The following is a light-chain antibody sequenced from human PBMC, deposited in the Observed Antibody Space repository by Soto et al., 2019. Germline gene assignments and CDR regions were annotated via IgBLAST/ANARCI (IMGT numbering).Light chain of an antibody. Sequence: QSVLTQPPSASGTPGQRVTISCSGSSSNIGNNYVYWYQLLPGTAPKLLIYRNNQRPSGVPDRFSGSKSGTSASLAISGLRSEDEADYYCAAWDDSLSAPWVFGGGTKLTVL. CDR1: SSNIGNNY. CDR3: AAWDDSLSAPWV. CDR2: RNN. V-gene: IGLV1-47*01. J-gene: IGLJ3*02.